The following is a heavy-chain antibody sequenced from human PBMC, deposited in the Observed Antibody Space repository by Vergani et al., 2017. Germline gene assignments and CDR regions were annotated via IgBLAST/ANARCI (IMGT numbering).Heavy chain of an antibody. CDR1: GFTSAGYA. Sequence: EVQLEESGGGLVLPGRSLRLSCVASGFTSAGYAMHWVRQAPGKGLEWVSGISWNSNSIGYADSVKGRFTITRDNSKNTLFLQMNSLTPDDTAVYYCAKDPGGSYVKHFDYWGQGTLVTVSS. J-gene: IGHJ4*02. V-gene: IGHV3-9*02. D-gene: IGHD1-26*01. CDR2: ISWNSNSI. CDR3: AKDPGGSYVKHFDY.